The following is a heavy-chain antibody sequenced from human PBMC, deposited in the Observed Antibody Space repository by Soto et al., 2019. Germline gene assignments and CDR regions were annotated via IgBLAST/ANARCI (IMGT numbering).Heavy chain of an antibody. V-gene: IGHV1-69*06. CDR3: AAIRITIFGVVKWKDYYYYGMDV. CDR2: IIPIFGTA. J-gene: IGHJ6*02. CDR1: GGTFSSYA. D-gene: IGHD3-3*01. Sequence: GASVKVSCKASGGTFSSYAISWVRQAPGQGLEWMGGIIPIFGTANYAQKFQGRVTITADKSTSTAYMELSSLRSEDTAVYYCAAIRITIFGVVKWKDYYYYGMDVWGQGTTVTSP.